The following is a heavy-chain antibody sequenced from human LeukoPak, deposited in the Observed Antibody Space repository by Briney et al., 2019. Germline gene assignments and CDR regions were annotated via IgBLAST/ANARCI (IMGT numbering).Heavy chain of an antibody. CDR3: ARVVHSSSWYVDY. V-gene: IGHV4-34*01. J-gene: IGHJ4*02. CDR1: GGSFSGYY. CDR2: INHSGST. Sequence: PSGTLSLTCAVYGGSFSGYYWSWIRQPPGKGLEWIGEINHSGSTNYNPSLKSRVTISVDTSKNQFSLKLSSVTAADTAVYYCARVVHSSSWYVDYWGQGTLVTVSS. D-gene: IGHD6-13*01.